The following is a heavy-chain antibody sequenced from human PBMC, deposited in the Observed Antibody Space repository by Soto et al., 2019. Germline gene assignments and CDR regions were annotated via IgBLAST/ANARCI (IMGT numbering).Heavy chain of an antibody. D-gene: IGHD2-2*01. V-gene: IGHV3-33*01. J-gene: IGHJ4*02. CDR3: ARDRSSTAWYLDY. CDR2: ISYDGSNK. CDR1: GFTFRSYG. Sequence: GGSLRLSCAASGFTFRSYGLHWVRQAPGKGLEWVAVISYDGSNKYYADSVKGRFTISRDTSKSTFYLQMDSLSGEDTAVYYCARDRSSTAWYLDYWGQGTLVTVSS.